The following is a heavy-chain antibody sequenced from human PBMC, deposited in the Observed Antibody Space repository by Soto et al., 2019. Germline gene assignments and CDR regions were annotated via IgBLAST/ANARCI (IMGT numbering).Heavy chain of an antibody. CDR3: ARVDRSSSLFYYYYGVDV. CDR2: IWYDGSSK. V-gene: IGHV3-33*08. J-gene: IGHJ6*02. Sequence: GGSLSLSCAASGFFFRNFGMHWVRQAPGKGLEWVAVIWYDGSSKYYADSVKGRFTISRDNSKNTLYLQMDSLRAEDTAVYYCARVDRSSSLFYYYYGVDVWGQRATVTVSS. CDR1: GFFFRNFG. D-gene: IGHD6-13*01.